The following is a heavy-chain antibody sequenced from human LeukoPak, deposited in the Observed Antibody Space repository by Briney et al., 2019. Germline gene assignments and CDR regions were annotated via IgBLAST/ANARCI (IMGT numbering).Heavy chain of an antibody. Sequence: SGGSLRLSCAASGFSFDNYAMHWVRQGPGKGLEWVSGIGGSGTRTYYADSVKGRFTISRDNSKNTLYLQMNSLRDEDTAVYYCAKDSHWILFDDWGQGTLVTVSS. V-gene: IGHV3-23*01. CDR2: IGGSGTRT. J-gene: IGHJ4*02. CDR3: AKDSHWILFDD. D-gene: IGHD2-2*03. CDR1: GFSFDNYA.